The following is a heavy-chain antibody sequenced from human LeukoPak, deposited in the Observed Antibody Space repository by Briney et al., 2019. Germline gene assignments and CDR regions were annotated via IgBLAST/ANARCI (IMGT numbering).Heavy chain of an antibody. Sequence: GGSLRLSCAASGFTFSSYGMHWVRQAPGKGLEWVANIKQDGSEKYYVDSVKGRFTISRDNAKNSLYLQMNSLRAEDTAVYYCARDRIAVAATETSFDYWGQGTLVTVSS. J-gene: IGHJ4*02. CDR2: IKQDGSEK. CDR1: GFTFSSYG. D-gene: IGHD6-19*01. CDR3: ARDRIAVAATETSFDY. V-gene: IGHV3-7*01.